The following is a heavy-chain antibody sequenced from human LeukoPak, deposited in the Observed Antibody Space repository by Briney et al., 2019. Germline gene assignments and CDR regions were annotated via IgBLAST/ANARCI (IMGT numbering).Heavy chain of an antibody. CDR3: ASTDYYDSSGDFDY. D-gene: IGHD3-22*01. CDR1: GYTFTGYY. CDR2: INPNSGGT. Sequence: ASVKVSCKASGYTFTGYYMHWVRQAPGQGLEWMGRINPNSGGTNYAQKFQGRVTMTRDTSISTAYTELSRLRSDDTAVYYCASTDYYDSSGDFDYWGQGTLVTVSS. V-gene: IGHV1-2*06. J-gene: IGHJ4*02.